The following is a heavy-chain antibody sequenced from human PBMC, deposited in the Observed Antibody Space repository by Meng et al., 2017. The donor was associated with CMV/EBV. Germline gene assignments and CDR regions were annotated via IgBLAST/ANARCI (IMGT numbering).Heavy chain of an antibody. V-gene: IGHV6-1*01. Sequence: SETLSLTCAISGDSVSSNSAAWNCIRQSPSRGLERLGRTYYRSKWYNDYAVSVKSRITINPDTSKNQFSLQLNSVTPEDTAVYYCARDRPAMIYYYYGMDVWGQGTTVTVSS. CDR2: TYYRSKWYN. CDR3: ARDRPAMIYYYYGMDV. J-gene: IGHJ6*02. D-gene: IGHD5-18*01. CDR1: GDSVSSNSAA.